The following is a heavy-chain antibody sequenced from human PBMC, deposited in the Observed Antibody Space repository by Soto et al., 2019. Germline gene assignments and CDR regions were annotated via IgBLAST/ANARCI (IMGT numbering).Heavy chain of an antibody. J-gene: IGHJ6*02. CDR2: IIPIFGTA. CDR3: ARGGYSGYAYYYGMDV. Sequence: QVQLVQSGAEVKKPGSSVKVSCKASGGTFSSYAISRVRQAPGQGLEWMGGIIPIFGTANYAQKFQGRVTITADESTSTAYMELSSLRSEDTAVYYCARGGYSGYAYYYGMDVWGQGTTVTVSS. CDR1: GGTFSSYA. D-gene: IGHD5-12*01. V-gene: IGHV1-69*12.